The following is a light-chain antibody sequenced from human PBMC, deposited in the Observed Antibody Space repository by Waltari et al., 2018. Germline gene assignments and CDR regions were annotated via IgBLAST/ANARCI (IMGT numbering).Light chain of an antibody. CDR3: SSYTSSGVV. CDR2: DVY. J-gene: IGLJ2*01. CDR1: GSDVGGYDY. V-gene: IGLV2-14*01. Sequence: QSALTQPASVSGSPGQAIIISCPGTGSDVGGYDYVSWYQQYPGKAPRLIIYDVYNRPSGVSNRFSGSKSDNTAYLTISGLQAEDESVYYCSSYTSSGVVFGGGTKLTVL.